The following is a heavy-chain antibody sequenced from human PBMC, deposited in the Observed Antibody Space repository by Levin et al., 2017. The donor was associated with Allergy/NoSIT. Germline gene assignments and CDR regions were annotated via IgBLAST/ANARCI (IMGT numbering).Heavy chain of an antibody. D-gene: IGHD6-13*01. Sequence: PGGSLRLSCAASGFTFSSYGMHWVRQAPGKGLEWVAVIWYDGSNKYYADSVKGRFTISRDNSKNTLYLQMNSLRAEDTAVYYCARVLVSSSWYPGYWGQGTLVTVSS. CDR1: GFTFSSYG. CDR2: IWYDGSNK. V-gene: IGHV3-33*01. J-gene: IGHJ4*02. CDR3: ARVLVSSSWYPGY.